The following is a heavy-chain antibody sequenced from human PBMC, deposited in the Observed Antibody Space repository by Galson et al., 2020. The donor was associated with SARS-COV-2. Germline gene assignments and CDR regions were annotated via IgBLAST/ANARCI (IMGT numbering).Heavy chain of an antibody. D-gene: IGHD4-17*01. Sequence: GGSLRLSCAASGFTFSSYAMHWVRQAPGMGLEWVAVISYDGSNKYYADSVKGRFTISRDNAKNSLYLQMNSLRAEDTAVYYCARDYGDYLIDYWGQGTLVTVSS. CDR1: GFTFSSYA. CDR3: ARDYGDYLIDY. CDR2: ISYDGSNK. V-gene: IGHV3-30*04. J-gene: IGHJ4*02.